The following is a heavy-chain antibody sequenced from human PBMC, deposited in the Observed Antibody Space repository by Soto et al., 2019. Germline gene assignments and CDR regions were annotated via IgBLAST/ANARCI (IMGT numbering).Heavy chain of an antibody. CDR1: GHTFTGYY. V-gene: IGHV1-2*02. Sequence: GASVKVSCKASGHTFTGYYMHWVRQAPGQGLEWMGWINPNSGGTNYAQKFQGRVTMTRDTSISTAYMELSRLRSDDTAVYYCARRRAAGTYGMDVWGQGTTVTVSS. J-gene: IGHJ6*02. CDR2: INPNSGGT. CDR3: ARRRAAGTYGMDV. D-gene: IGHD6-13*01.